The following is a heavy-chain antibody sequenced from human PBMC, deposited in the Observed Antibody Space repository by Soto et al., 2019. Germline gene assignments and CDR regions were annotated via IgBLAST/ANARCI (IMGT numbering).Heavy chain of an antibody. D-gene: IGHD3-16*01. Sequence: PGGSLRLSCAASGFTFSSYGMHWVRQAPGKGLEWVAVISYDGSNKYYADSVKGRFTISRDNSKNTLYLQMNSLRAEDTAVYYCAKDGGGEYYYYGMDVWGQGTTVTVSS. V-gene: IGHV3-30*18. CDR3: AKDGGGEYYYYGMDV. CDR2: ISYDGSNK. J-gene: IGHJ6*02. CDR1: GFTFSSYG.